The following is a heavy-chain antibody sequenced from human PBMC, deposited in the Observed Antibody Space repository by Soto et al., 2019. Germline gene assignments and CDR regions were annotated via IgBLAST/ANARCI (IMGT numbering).Heavy chain of an antibody. V-gene: IGHV4-30-4*01. J-gene: IGHJ4*02. D-gene: IGHD5-12*01. CDR3: ARAPITHY. CDR2: IYYSGST. Sequence: PSETLSLTCTVSGGSISSGDYYWSWIRQPPGKGPEWIGYIYYSGSTYYNPSLKSRVTISVDTSKNQFSLKLSSVTAADTAVYYGARAPITHYWGQGTLVTVSS. CDR1: GGSISSGDYY.